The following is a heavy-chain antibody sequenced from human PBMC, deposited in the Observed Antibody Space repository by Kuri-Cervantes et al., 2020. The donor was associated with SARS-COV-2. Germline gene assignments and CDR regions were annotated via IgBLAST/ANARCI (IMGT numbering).Heavy chain of an antibody. D-gene: IGHD6-13*01. V-gene: IGHV3-30-3*01. CDR1: GFTFSSYA. J-gene: IGHJ6*02. CDR3: AKGVAAVGTAGGTYYYHGMDV. CDR2: ISYDGSNK. Sequence: GESLKISCAASGFTFSSYAMHWVRQAPGKGLEWVAVISYDGSNKYYADSVKGRFTISRDNSKNILYLQMHSLRAEDTAIYYCAKGVAAVGTAGGTYYYHGMDVWGQGTTVTVSS.